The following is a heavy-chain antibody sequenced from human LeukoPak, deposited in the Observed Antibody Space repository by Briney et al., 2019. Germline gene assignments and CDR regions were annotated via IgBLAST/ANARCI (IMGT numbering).Heavy chain of an antibody. V-gene: IGHV3-74*01. Sequence: GGSLRLSCAASGFTFSSYWMHWVRQAPGKGLVWVSRINEDGSTTNYADSVKGRFTISRDNAKNTLYLQMNSLRAEDTAVYYCARHSYQLLFGYWGQGTLVTVSS. J-gene: IGHJ4*02. CDR2: INEDGSTT. CDR1: GFTFSSYW. CDR3: ARHSYQLLFGY. D-gene: IGHD2-2*01.